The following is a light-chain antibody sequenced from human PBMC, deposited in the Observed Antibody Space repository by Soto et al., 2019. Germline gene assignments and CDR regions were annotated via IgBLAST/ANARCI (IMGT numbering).Light chain of an antibody. V-gene: IGLV1-40*01. CDR2: GNN. J-gene: IGLJ3*02. Sequence: QSVLTQPPSVSGAPGQRVTISCTGTASSIAARYDVHWYQQIPGKAPKLLIYGNNNRPSGFPDRFSASKSGISASLAITGVQADDEADYYCQSYDNSLNEWVFGGGTKLTVL. CDR1: ASSIAARYD. CDR3: QSYDNSLNEWV.